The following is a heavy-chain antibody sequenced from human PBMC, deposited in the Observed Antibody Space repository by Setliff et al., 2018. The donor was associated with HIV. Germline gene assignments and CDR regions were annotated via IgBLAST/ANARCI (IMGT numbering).Heavy chain of an antibody. CDR1: GGSIRSSSYY. V-gene: IGHV4-31*03. J-gene: IGHJ4*02. D-gene: IGHD2-15*01. CDR3: ARVDCSGGSCYSPAY. Sequence: PSETLSLTCSVSGGSIRSSSYYWGWIRQPPGKGLEWIGYICYSGSTYYNPSPKSRVTISVDTSKNQFSLKLSSVTAADTAVYYCARVDCSGGSCYSPAYGGQGTQVTVSS. CDR2: ICYSGST.